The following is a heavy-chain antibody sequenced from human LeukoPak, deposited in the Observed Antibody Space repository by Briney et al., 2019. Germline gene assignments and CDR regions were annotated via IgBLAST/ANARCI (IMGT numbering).Heavy chain of an antibody. J-gene: IGHJ4*02. CDR1: GGSISSSSYY. V-gene: IGHV4-39*07. D-gene: IGHD3-10*01. CDR2: IYYSGST. CDR3: ARAPTMVRGVRLYFDY. Sequence: SETLSLTCTVSGGSISSSSYYWGWIRQPPGKGLEWIGSIYYSGSTYYNPSLKSRVTISVDTSKNQFSLKLSSVTAADTAVYYCARAPTMVRGVRLYFDYWGQGTLVTVSS.